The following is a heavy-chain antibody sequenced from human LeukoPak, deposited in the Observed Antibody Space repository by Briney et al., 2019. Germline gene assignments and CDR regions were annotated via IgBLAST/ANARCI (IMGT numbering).Heavy chain of an antibody. CDR2: IRYDGSNK. J-gene: IGHJ4*02. CDR1: GFTFGSYG. V-gene: IGHV3-30*02. Sequence: GGSLRLSCAASGFTFGSYGMHWVRQAPGKGLEWVAFIRYDGSNKYYADSVKGRFTISRDNSKNTLYLQMNSLRAEDTAVYYCAKDSYTDTAMAPSAYWGQGTLVTVSS. CDR3: AKDSYTDTAMAPSAY. D-gene: IGHD5-18*01.